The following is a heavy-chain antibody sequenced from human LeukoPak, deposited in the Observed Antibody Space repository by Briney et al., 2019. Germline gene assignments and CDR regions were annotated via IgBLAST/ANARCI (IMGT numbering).Heavy chain of an antibody. Sequence: SETLSLTCAVSGGCISNYYWTWIRQPPGKGLAGIGYIYYTGSTNYNPSLKSRVTISVDTSKNQFSLKLSSMTAADTAVYYCARDKFQITIFGVVTSNWFDPWGQGTLVTVSS. V-gene: IGHV4-59*12. CDR1: GGCISNYY. D-gene: IGHD3-3*01. CDR2: IYYTGST. CDR3: ARDKFQITIFGVVTSNWFDP. J-gene: IGHJ5*02.